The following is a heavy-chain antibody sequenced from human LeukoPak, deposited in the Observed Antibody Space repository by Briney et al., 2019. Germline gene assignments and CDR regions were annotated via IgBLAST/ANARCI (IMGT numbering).Heavy chain of an antibody. CDR1: GYTFTGYY. CDR2: INPNSGGT. V-gene: IGHV1-2*02. CDR3: ARVLIAARPIFDY. D-gene: IGHD6-6*01. Sequence: ASVKVSCRASGYTFTGYYMHWVRQAPGQGLEWMGWINPNSGGTNYAQKFQGRVTMTRDTSISTAYMELSRLRSDDTAVYYCARVLIAARPIFDYWGQGALVTVSS. J-gene: IGHJ4*02.